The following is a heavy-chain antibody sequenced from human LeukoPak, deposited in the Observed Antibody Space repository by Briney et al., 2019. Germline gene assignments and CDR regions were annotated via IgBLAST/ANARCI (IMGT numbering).Heavy chain of an antibody. D-gene: IGHD6-13*01. V-gene: IGHV4-59*01. CDR2: IYYSGST. CDR3: ARGLSSWYLGSWFDP. CDR1: GGSISSYY. J-gene: IGHJ5*02. Sequence: SETLSLTCTVSGGSISSYYWSWLRQPPGKGLEWFGDIYYSGSTNYNPSLRRRVTISVDTSKNQFSLKLSSVTAADTAVYYCARGLSSWYLGSWFDPWGQGTLVTVSS.